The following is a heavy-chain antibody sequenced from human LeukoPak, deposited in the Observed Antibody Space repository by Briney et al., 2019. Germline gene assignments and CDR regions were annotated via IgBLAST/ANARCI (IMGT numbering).Heavy chain of an antibody. Sequence: PSETQSLTCTVSGGSISSYYWSWIRQPPGKGLEWIGYIYYSGSTNYNPSLKSRVTISVDTSKNQFSLKLSSVTAADTAVYYCARSTPRYSSSWYAGMDVWGQGTTVTVSS. V-gene: IGHV4-59*01. J-gene: IGHJ6*02. CDR3: ARSTPRYSSSWYAGMDV. CDR2: IYYSGST. D-gene: IGHD6-13*01. CDR1: GGSISSYY.